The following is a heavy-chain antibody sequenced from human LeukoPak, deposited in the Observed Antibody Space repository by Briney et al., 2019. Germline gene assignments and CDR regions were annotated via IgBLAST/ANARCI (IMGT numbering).Heavy chain of an antibody. Sequence: PSETLSLTCTVSVRSISSSSYYWGWIRQPPGKGLERIGSIFFTGSTYYNPSLKSRVTISVDTSKNQFSLKLSSVTATDTAVYYCARDYYYDSSGYYLRHDYYYYYMDVWGKGTTVTVSS. CDR3: ARDYYYDSSGYYLRHDYYYYYMDV. V-gene: IGHV4-39*02. CDR1: VRSISSSSYY. CDR2: IFFTGST. J-gene: IGHJ6*03. D-gene: IGHD3-22*01.